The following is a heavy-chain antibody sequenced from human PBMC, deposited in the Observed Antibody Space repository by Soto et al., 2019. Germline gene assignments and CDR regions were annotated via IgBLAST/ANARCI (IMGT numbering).Heavy chain of an antibody. CDR2: IRSKAYGGTT. D-gene: IGHD6-13*01. J-gene: IGHJ4*02. Sequence: GGSLRLSCTASGFTFGDYAMSWFRQAPGKGLEWVGFIRSKAYGGTTEYAASVKGRFTISRDNSKNTLYLQMDSLRAEDTAVYYCAKDPKLQQLVTSFDYWGQGTLVTVSS. CDR3: AKDPKLQQLVTSFDY. V-gene: IGHV3-49*03. CDR1: GFTFGDYA.